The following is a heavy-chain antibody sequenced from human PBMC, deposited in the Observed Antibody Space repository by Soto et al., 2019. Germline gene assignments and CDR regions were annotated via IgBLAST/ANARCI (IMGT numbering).Heavy chain of an antibody. CDR3: AKEGHTYDGAHPLES. CDR1: GFSFRNYG. J-gene: IGHJ4*02. V-gene: IGHV3-30*18. CDR2: LSYDGSDE. Sequence: QVQLVESGGGVVQPGRSLRLSCAASGFSFRNYGMHWVRQAPGKGLEWVAFLSYDGSDEYFAESVKGRFTVSRDNDNNTPFLQMSSLRTEDTAVYFCAKEGHTYDGAHPLESWGQGTLVTVSS. D-gene: IGHD3-3*01.